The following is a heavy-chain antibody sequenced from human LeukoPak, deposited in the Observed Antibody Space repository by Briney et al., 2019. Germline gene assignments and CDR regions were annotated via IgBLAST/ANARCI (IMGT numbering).Heavy chain of an antibody. D-gene: IGHD3-10*01. V-gene: IGHV5-51*01. CDR2: IYPGDSDT. CDR1: GYSFTSYW. J-gene: IGHJ3*02. Sequence: GEPLKISCKGSGYSFTSYWIGWVRQMPGKGLEWMGIIYPGDSDTRYSTSFQGQVTISADKSISTAYLQWSSLKASDTAMYYCARTRRGGYYGSGQSADAFDIWGQGTMVTVSS. CDR3: ARTRRGGYYGSGQSADAFDI.